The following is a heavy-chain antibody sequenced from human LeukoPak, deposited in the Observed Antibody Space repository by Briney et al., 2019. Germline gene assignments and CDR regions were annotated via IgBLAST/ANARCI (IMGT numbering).Heavy chain of an antibody. CDR1: GFSFSSYG. D-gene: IGHD1-14*01. J-gene: IGHJ4*02. V-gene: IGHV3-33*01. Sequence: GGSLRLSCAASGFSFSSYGIHWVRQAPGKGLEWVAVIWYDGSNKYYADSVKGRFTISRDNSKNTLYLQVNSLRAEDTAVYYCARGNRPVFDYWGQGTLVTDSS. CDR3: ARGNRPVFDY. CDR2: IWYDGSNK.